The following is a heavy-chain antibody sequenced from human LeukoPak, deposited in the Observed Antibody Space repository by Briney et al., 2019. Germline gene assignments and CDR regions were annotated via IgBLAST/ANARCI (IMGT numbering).Heavy chain of an antibody. D-gene: IGHD3-16*02. J-gene: IGHJ4*02. V-gene: IGHV4-34*01. CDR1: GGSFSGYY. Sequence: SETLSLTCAVYGGSFSGYYWSWIRQPPGKGLEWIGEINHSGSTNYNPSLKSRVTISVDTSKNQFSLKLSSVTAADTAVYYCARGRSFWGSYRCDYWGQGTLVTVSS. CDR3: ARGRSFWGSYRCDY. CDR2: INHSGST.